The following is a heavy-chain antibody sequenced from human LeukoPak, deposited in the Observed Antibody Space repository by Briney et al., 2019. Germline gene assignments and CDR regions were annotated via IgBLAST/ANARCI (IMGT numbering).Heavy chain of an antibody. CDR2: INPSGGST. V-gene: IGHV1-46*01. CDR3: ARDGGYDSSGYYFDY. D-gene: IGHD3-22*01. Sequence: GASVKVSCKASGYTFTSYYMHWVRQAPGQGLEWMVIINPSGGSTSYAQKFQGRVTMTRDTSTSTVYMELSSLRSEDTAVYYCARDGGYDSSGYYFDYWGQGTLVTVSS. J-gene: IGHJ4*02. CDR1: GYTFTSYY.